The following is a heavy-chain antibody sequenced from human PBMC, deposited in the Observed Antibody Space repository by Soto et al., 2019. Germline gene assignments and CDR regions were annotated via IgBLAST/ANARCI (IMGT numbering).Heavy chain of an antibody. CDR2: INPNTGGT. CDR3: ARDFSGTNTLNFDF. D-gene: IGHD5-12*01. Sequence: ASVKVSCKASGYSFTAYYIHWVRQAPGQGLEWMGWINPNTGGTNYAQKFQGLVTMTRDTSVNTVFLEMSRLTSGDTAVYHCARDFSGTNTLNFDFWGQGALVTVSS. V-gene: IGHV1-2*02. J-gene: IGHJ4*02. CDR1: GYSFTAYY.